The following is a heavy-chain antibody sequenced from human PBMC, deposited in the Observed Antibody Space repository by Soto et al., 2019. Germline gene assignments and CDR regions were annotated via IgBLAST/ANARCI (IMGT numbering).Heavy chain of an antibody. CDR3: ARYVSVSGSEYYFDQ. CDR1: GGSIISSSYY. CDR2: IDYSGNT. D-gene: IGHD5-12*01. Sequence: QLQLQESGPGLVKPSETLSLTCTVSGGSIISSSYYWAWIRQPPGKGLEWLGNIDYSGNTYYNPSLERLVAISVDTSKNQFSLTLTSVTAVNTGVYYCARYVSVSGSEYYFDQWGQRTLVTVSS. V-gene: IGHV4-39*01. J-gene: IGHJ4*02.